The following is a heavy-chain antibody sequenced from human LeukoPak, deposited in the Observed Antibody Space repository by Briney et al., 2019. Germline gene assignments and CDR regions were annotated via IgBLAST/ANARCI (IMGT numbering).Heavy chain of an antibody. D-gene: IGHD2-15*01. J-gene: IGHJ4*02. CDR1: GFTFSTYG. V-gene: IGHV3-33*01. CDR3: GRDRSGTFDY. CDR2: IWHDGNTK. Sequence: PGRSLRLSCAASGFTFSTYGMHWVRQAPGQGLEWVAVIWHDGNTKYYADSVKGRFAISRDNSKNTLFLQMNSLRAEDTAVYYCGRDRSGTFDYWGQGTLVTVSS.